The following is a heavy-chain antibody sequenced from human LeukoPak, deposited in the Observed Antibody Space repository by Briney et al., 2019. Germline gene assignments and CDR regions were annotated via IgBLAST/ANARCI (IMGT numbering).Heavy chain of an antibody. J-gene: IGHJ4*02. D-gene: IGHD6-13*01. CDR1: GFTFGSYW. V-gene: IGHV3-7*03. CDR2: IKEDGSEK. Sequence: PGGSLRLSCAASGFTFGSYWMTWVRQAPGKGLEWVANIKEDGSEKSYVGSVKGRFTISRDNAKTSLYLQMTGLRAEATAVYYCARGGGTIPAAGWGGYWGQGTLVTVSS. CDR3: ARGGGTIPAAGWGGY.